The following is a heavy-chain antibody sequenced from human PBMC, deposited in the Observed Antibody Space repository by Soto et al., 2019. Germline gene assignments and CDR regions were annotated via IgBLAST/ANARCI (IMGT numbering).Heavy chain of an antibody. V-gene: IGHV1-18*01. CDR3: ARGPLDYPIPDFDY. D-gene: IGHD2-8*01. J-gene: IGHJ4*02. Sequence: GASVKVCCKASGYTFTSYGISWVRQAPGQGLEWMGWISTFNSHTDYAQKVQGRVAMTTDRSTGTAYMELRSLRSDDTAVYYCARGPLDYPIPDFDYWGQGTLVTVSS. CDR2: ISTFNSHT. CDR1: GYTFTSYG.